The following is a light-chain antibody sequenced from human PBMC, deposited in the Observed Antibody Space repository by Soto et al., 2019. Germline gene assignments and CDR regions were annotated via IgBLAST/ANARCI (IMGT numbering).Light chain of an antibody. V-gene: IGKV1-39*01. CDR1: QSISTY. CDR3: QQSYSIPYT. J-gene: IGKJ2*01. CDR2: TAS. Sequence: DIQMPQSPSSLSASVGDRVTITCRTSQSISTYLNWYQQTPGKAPHLLIYTASSLQSGVPSRFSGSGSGTDFTLTISSLQPEDFATYYCQQSYSIPYTFGRGTKLEIK.